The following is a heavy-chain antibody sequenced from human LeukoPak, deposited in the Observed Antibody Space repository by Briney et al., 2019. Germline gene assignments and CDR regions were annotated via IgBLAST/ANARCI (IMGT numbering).Heavy chain of an antibody. CDR3: ARMTWKTYYYYGMDV. D-gene: IGHD1-1*01. CDR1: GGSISSGGYY. Sequence: SETLSLTCTVSGGSISSGGYYWSWIRQHPGKGLEWIGYIYYSGSTYYNPSLKSRVTISVDTSKNQFSLKLSSVTAADTAMYYCARMTWKTYYYYGMDVWGQGTTVTVSS. CDR2: IYYSGST. J-gene: IGHJ6*02. V-gene: IGHV4-31*03.